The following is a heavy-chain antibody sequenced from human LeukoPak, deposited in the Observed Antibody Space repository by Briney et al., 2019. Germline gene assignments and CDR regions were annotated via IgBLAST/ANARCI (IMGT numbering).Heavy chain of an antibody. CDR3: ARSSGLSYYYDSSGYFLLDY. CDR1: GYIFTSYY. CDR2: INPSGGRT. V-gene: IGHV1-46*01. J-gene: IGHJ4*02. D-gene: IGHD3-22*01. Sequence: ASVKVSCKASGYIFTSYYIHWVRQAPGQGLEWMGLINPSGGRTNYAQKFQGRVTMTRDMSTSTVYMELSSLRSEDTAMYYCARSSGLSYYYDSSGYFLLDYWGQGTLVTVSS.